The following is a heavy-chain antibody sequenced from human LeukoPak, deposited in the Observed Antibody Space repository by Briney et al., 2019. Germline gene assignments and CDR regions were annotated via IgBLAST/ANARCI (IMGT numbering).Heavy chain of an antibody. V-gene: IGHV3-23*01. CDR3: ARELFDFDY. CDR1: GFTFDNFA. D-gene: IGHD3-10*01. Sequence: TGGSLRLSCAPSGFTFDNFAMTWVRQAPGKGLEWVSEITGSGGSTYYADSVKGQFTISRDNSKNTLYLQMNSLRAEDTAIYYCARELFDFDYWGQGTLVTVSS. J-gene: IGHJ4*02. CDR2: ITGSGGST.